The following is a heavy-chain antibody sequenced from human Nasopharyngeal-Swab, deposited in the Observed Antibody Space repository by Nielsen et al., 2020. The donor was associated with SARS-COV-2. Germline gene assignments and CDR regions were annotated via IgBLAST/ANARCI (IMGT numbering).Heavy chain of an antibody. Sequence: ASVKVSCKDSGYTFDDYAMSWVRQAPGQGLEWMGWINTDTGNPTYALGFAGRFVFSFDTSARTAYLQISSLKAEDTAVYFCARARDCTAGHCYSDYWGRGTLVTVSS. V-gene: IGHV7-4-1*02. CDR2: INTDTGNP. CDR1: GYTFDDYA. CDR3: ARARDCTAGHCYSDY. J-gene: IGHJ4*02. D-gene: IGHD2-8*02.